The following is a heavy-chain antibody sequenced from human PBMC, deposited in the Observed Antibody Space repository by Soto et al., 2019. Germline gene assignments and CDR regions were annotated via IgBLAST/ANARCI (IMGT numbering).Heavy chain of an antibody. CDR1: RLTFSYYY. CDR3: VARIQLWNRVDF. J-gene: IGHJ4*02. V-gene: IGHV3-11*01. CDR2: ISSSGTTI. D-gene: IGHD5-18*01. Sequence: PGGSLRLSCAASRLTFSYYYMSWIRQAPGKGLEWLSHISSSGTTIHYADSVKGRFTISRDNAKKSLFLQMNSLRAEDTAVYYCVARIQLWNRVDFWGQGTLVTVSS.